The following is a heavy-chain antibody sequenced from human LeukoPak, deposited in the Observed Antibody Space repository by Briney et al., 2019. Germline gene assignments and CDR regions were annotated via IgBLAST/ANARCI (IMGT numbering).Heavy chain of an antibody. CDR1: GFFFNSYS. J-gene: IGHJ4*02. CDR2: ITSSGSVR. V-gene: IGHV3-21*05. Sequence: GGSLRLSCAASGFFFNSYSMNWVRQAPGKGLEWVSYITSSGSVRYYGDSMKGRFAISRDNAKNSLYLQMNSLRVEDTAVYYCARDLGVGTPTVLDHWGQGTVVTV. D-gene: IGHD1-26*01. CDR3: ARDLGVGTPTVLDH.